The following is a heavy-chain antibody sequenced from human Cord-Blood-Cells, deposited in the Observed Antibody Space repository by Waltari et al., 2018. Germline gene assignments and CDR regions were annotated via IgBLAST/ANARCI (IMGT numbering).Heavy chain of an antibody. CDR2: ISSSSSTI. Sequence: EVQLVESGGGLGQPGGSLRLSCAASGFTLSSDGLNWVRQAPGKGLEWVSYISSSSSTIYYADSVKGRFTISRDNAKNSLYLQMNSLRDEDTAVYYCARGQVGSDNWFDPWGQGTLVTVSS. V-gene: IGHV3-48*02. CDR3: ARGQVGSDNWFDP. CDR1: GFTLSSDG. J-gene: IGHJ5*02. D-gene: IGHD3-10*01.